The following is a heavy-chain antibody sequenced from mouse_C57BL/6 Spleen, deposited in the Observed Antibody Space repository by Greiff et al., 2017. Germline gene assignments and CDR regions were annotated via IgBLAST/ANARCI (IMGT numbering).Heavy chain of an antibody. V-gene: IGHV1-67*01. Sequence: QVQLQQSGPELVRPGVSVKISCKGSGYTFTDYAMHWVKQSHAKSLEWIGVISTYYGDASYNQKFKDKATMTVDKSSSTAYMELARLTSEDSAVYYCARLGYYGSSYHYYAMDYWGQGTSVTVSS. CDR2: ISTYYGDA. CDR1: GYTFTDYA. J-gene: IGHJ4*01. CDR3: ARLGYYGSSYHYYAMDY. D-gene: IGHD1-1*01.